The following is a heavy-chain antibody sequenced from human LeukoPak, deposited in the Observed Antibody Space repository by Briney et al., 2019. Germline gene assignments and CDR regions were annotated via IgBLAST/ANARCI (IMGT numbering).Heavy chain of an antibody. D-gene: IGHD6-13*01. Sequence: GGSLRFSCAASGFTFSSYAMSWVRQAPGKGVEWVSAISGSGGSTYYADSVKGRFTISRDNSKNTLYLQMNSLRAEDTAVYYCARDSSSWYYFDYWGQGTLVTVSS. CDR1: GFTFSSYA. J-gene: IGHJ4*02. CDR2: ISGSGGST. CDR3: ARDSSSWYYFDY. V-gene: IGHV3-23*01.